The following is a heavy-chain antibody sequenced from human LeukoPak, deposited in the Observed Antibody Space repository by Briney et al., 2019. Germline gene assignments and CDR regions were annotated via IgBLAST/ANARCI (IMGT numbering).Heavy chain of an antibody. V-gene: IGHV3-48*02. CDR3: VRATRSPRLDY. CDR1: GFTFSDYS. D-gene: IGHD4-11*01. J-gene: IGHJ4*02. CDR2: INPNSNVI. Sequence: GGSLRLSCVASGFTFSDYSMNWVRQAPGKGLEWISYINPNSNVIYYAGSVKGRFTISRDNAESSLYLQMNSLRDEDTAVYFCVRATRSPRLDYWGQGALLTVSS.